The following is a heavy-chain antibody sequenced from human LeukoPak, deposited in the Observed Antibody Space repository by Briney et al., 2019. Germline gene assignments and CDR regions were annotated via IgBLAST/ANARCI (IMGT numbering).Heavy chain of an antibody. Sequence: SGGSLRLSCAASGFTFSSYSMNWVRQAPGKGLEWVSSISSSSSYIYYADSVKGRFTISRDNSKNTLYLQMNSLRGEDTAVYYCTTHRGYSYGYPDDYWGQGTLVTVSS. CDR3: TTHRGYSYGYPDDY. CDR1: GFTFSSYS. CDR2: ISSSSSYI. J-gene: IGHJ4*02. V-gene: IGHV3-21*01. D-gene: IGHD5-18*01.